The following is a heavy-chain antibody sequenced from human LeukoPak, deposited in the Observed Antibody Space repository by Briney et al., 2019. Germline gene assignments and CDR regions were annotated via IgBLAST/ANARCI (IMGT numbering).Heavy chain of an antibody. D-gene: IGHD3-3*01. CDR2: ISNSSSAI. CDR1: GFIFSNYR. J-gene: IGHJ4*02. Sequence: GGSLRLSCAASGFIFSNYRMNWVRQAPGKGLEWISYISNSSSAIFYADSVKGRFTISRDNSKNTLYLQMNSLRAEDTAVYYCARDGKYYDFWSGRPYYFDYWGQGTLVTVSS. V-gene: IGHV3-48*01. CDR3: ARDGKYYDFWSGRPYYFDY.